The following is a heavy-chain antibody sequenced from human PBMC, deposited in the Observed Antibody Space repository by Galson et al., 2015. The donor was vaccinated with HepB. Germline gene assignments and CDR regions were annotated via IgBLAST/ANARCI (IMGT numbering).Heavy chain of an antibody. CDR1: GYTFTSYA. V-gene: IGHV1-3*01. CDR2: INAGNGNT. CDR3: ARSVAAAGTYYYYGMDV. Sequence: SVKVSCKASGYTFTSYAMHWVRQAPGQRLEWMGWINAGNGNTKYSQKFQGRVTITRDTSASTAYMELSSLRSEDTAVYYCARSVAAAGTYYYYGMDVWGQGTTITVSS. J-gene: IGHJ6*02. D-gene: IGHD6-13*01.